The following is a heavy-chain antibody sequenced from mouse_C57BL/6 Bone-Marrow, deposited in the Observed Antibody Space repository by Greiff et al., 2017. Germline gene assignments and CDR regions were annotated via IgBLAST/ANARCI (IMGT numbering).Heavy chain of an antibody. CDR2: IDPANGNT. J-gene: IGHJ3*01. V-gene: IGHV14-3*01. Sequence: VQLKQSLAELVRPGASVKLSCTASGFNIKNTYMHLVKPRPEQGLEWIGRIDPANGNTKYAPKFQGKATITADTSSNTAYLQLSSLTSEDTAIYYCAYYYGSSSFAYWGQGTLVTVSA. D-gene: IGHD1-1*01. CDR1: GFNIKNTY. CDR3: AYYYGSSSFAY.